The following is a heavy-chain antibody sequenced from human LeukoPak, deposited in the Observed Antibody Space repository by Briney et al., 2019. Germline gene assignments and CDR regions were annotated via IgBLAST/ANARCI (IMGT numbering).Heavy chain of an antibody. CDR3: ARDSYYYDSSGWYYYYYYYMDV. Sequence: ASVKVSCKASGYTFTSYGISWVRQAPGQGLEWMGWISACNGNTNYAQKLQGRVTMTTDTSTSTAYMELRSLRSDDTAVYYCARDSYYYDSSGWYYYYYYYMDVWGKGTTVTISS. J-gene: IGHJ6*03. CDR1: GYTFTSYG. CDR2: ISACNGNT. V-gene: IGHV1-18*01. D-gene: IGHD3-22*01.